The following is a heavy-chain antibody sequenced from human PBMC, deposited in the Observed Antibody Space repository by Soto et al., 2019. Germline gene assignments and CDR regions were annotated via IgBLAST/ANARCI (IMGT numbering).Heavy chain of an antibody. CDR3: ARSDYDSSGYYYFDY. CDR2: IYYSGST. D-gene: IGHD3-22*01. Sequence: SETLSLTCTVSGGSISSSSYYWGWIRQHPVKGLEWIGSIYYSGSTYYNPSLKSRVTISVDTSKNQFSLKLSSVTAADTAVYYCARSDYDSSGYYYFDYWGQGTLVTVSS. CDR1: GGSISSSSYY. V-gene: IGHV4-39*01. J-gene: IGHJ4*02.